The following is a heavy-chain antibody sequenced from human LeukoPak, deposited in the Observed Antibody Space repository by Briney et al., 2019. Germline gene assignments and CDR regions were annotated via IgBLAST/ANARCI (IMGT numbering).Heavy chain of an antibody. V-gene: IGHV4-39*01. CDR2: IYYSGST. D-gene: IGHD2-2*02. J-gene: IGHJ4*02. Sequence: PSETLSLTCTVSGGSISSSSYYWGWIRQPPGKGLEWIGSIYYSGSTYYNPSLKSRVTISVDTCKNQFSLKLSSVTAADTAVYYCARPNRIRYCSSTSCYRGPFDYWGQGTLVTVSS. CDR3: ARPNRIRYCSSTSCYRGPFDY. CDR1: GGSISSSSYY.